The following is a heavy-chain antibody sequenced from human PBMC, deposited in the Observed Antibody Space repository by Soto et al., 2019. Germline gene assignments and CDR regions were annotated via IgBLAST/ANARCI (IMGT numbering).Heavy chain of an antibody. V-gene: IGHV4-30-4*01. Sequence: SETLSLTCTVSGGSISSGDYYWSWIRQPPGKGLEWIGYIYYSGSTYYNPSLKSRVTISVDTSKNQFSLKLSSVTAADTAVYYCARDSYGGQSYYYYGMDVWGQWTTVTVSS. CDR2: IYYSGST. J-gene: IGHJ6*02. D-gene: IGHD4-17*01. CDR1: GGSISSGDYY. CDR3: ARDSYGGQSYYYYGMDV.